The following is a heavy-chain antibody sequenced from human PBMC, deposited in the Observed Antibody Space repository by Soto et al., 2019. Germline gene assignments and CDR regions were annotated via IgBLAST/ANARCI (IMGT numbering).Heavy chain of an antibody. CDR1: GFTFSSYG. CDR2: ISYDGSNK. J-gene: IGHJ4*02. V-gene: IGHV3-30*18. Sequence: HPGGSLRLSCAASGFTFSSYGMHWVRQAPGKGLEWVAVISYDGSNKYYADSVKGRFTISRDNSKNTLYLQMNSLRAEDTAVYYCAKTGPIVDTAMDTSFDYWGQGTLVTVPS. D-gene: IGHD5-18*01. CDR3: AKTGPIVDTAMDTSFDY.